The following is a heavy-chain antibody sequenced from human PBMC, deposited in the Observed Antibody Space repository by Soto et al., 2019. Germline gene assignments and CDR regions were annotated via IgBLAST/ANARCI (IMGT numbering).Heavy chain of an antibody. D-gene: IGHD3-3*01. J-gene: IGHJ4*02. Sequence: GGSLRLACAASGFTFSSYAMSWVRQAPGKGLEWVSAISGSGGSTYYADSVKGRFTISRDNSKNTLYLQMNSLRAEDTAVYYCASLWAYDFCSGYYPPPFDSWRQGTLVTVSS. V-gene: IGHV3-23*01. CDR1: GFTFSSYA. CDR2: ISGSGGST. CDR3: ASLWAYDFCSGYYPPPFDS.